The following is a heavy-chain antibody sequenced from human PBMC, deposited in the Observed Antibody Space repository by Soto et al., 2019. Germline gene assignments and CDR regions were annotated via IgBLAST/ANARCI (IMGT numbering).Heavy chain of an antibody. Sequence: PSETLSLTCAVPGGSITSYYWSWIRQPPGKGLEWIASIYYRGTTNHNPSLKSRVTISVDMSKNQFSLKLTSVTAADTAVYFCARLDTVANYFDYWGQGALVTVSS. CDR3: ARLDTVANYFDY. D-gene: IGHD1-1*01. J-gene: IGHJ4*02. CDR2: IYYRGTT. CDR1: GGSITSYY. V-gene: IGHV4-59*01.